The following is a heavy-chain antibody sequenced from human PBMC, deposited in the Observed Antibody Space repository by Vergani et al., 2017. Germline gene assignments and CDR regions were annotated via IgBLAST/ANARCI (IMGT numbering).Heavy chain of an antibody. CDR3: ASSPYSSGWSIDY. D-gene: IGHD6-19*01. CDR2: IIPILGIA. CDR1: GGTFSSYT. J-gene: IGHJ4*02. V-gene: IGHV1-69*02. Sequence: QVQLVQSGAEVKKPGSSVKVSCKASGGTFSSYTISWVRQAPGQGLEWMGRIIPILGIASYAQKFQGRVTITADKSTSTAYMELSSLRSEDTAVYYCASSPYSSGWSIDYWGQGTLVTVSS.